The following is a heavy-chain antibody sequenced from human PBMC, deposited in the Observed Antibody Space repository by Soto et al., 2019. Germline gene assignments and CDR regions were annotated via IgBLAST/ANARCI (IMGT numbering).Heavy chain of an antibody. CDR1: GGSFSCYY. V-gene: IGHV4-34*01. D-gene: IGHD2-15*01. Sequence: PSETLSLTCAVCGGSFSCYYWSWIRQPPGKGLEWIGEINHSGSTNYNPSLKSRVTISVDTSKNQFSLKLSSVTAADTAVYYCARGAVAATLHYYGMDVWGQGTTVTVSS. CDR2: INHSGST. CDR3: ARGAVAATLHYYGMDV. J-gene: IGHJ6*02.